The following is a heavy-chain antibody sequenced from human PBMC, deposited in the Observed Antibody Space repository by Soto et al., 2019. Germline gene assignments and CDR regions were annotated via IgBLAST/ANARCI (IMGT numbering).Heavy chain of an antibody. D-gene: IGHD6-13*01. CDR2: INPSGGST. Sequence: ASVKVSCKASGYTFTSYYMHWVRQAPGQGLEWMGIINPSGGSTSYAQKFQGRVTMTRDTSTSTVYMELSSLRSEDTAVYYCARDKKSSSSWYPRPSYYYYGMDVWGQGTTVTVSS. V-gene: IGHV1-46*01. J-gene: IGHJ6*02. CDR3: ARDKKSSSSWYPRPSYYYYGMDV. CDR1: GYTFTSYY.